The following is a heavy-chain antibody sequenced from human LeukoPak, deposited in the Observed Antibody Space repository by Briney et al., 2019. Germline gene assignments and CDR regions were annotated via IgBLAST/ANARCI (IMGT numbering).Heavy chain of an antibody. CDR1: GYTFTSYA. D-gene: IGHD3-16*02. V-gene: IGHV1-69*13. Sequence: GASVKVSCKASGYTFTSYAMNWVRQAPGQGLEWMGGIIPIFGTANYAQKFQGRVTITADESTSTAYMELSSLRSEDTAVYYCATAANYDYVWGSYRDRPYYFDYWGQGTLVTVSS. CDR2: IIPIFGTA. J-gene: IGHJ4*02. CDR3: ATAANYDYVWGSYRDRPYYFDY.